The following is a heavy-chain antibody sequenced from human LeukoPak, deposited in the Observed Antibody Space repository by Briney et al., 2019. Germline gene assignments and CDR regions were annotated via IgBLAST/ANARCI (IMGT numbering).Heavy chain of an antibody. V-gene: IGHV4-59*01. CDR1: GGSISRCY. CDR3: ASLAPEPDAFDI. CDR2: IYYSGST. D-gene: IGHD1-14*01. J-gene: IGHJ3*02. Sequence: SETLSLTCTVPGGSISRCYWSWIRQPPGKGLEWIGYIYYSGSTNYNPSLKSRVTISVDTSKNQFSLNLTSVTAADTAVYYCASLAPEPDAFDIWGQGTMVTVSS.